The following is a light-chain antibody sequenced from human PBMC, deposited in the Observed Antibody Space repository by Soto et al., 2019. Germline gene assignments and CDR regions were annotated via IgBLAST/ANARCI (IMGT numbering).Light chain of an antibody. CDR3: GTWDSSLSAVV. V-gene: IGLV1-51*01. CDR1: SSNIGSNY. Sequence: QSVLTQPPSVSAAPGQKVTISCSGSSSNIGSNYVSWYQQLPGTAPKLLIYDNNKRPSGIPDLFSGSKSGTSATLGITGLQTGDEADYYCGTWDSSLSAVVFGGGTQLTVL. CDR2: DNN. J-gene: IGLJ2*01.